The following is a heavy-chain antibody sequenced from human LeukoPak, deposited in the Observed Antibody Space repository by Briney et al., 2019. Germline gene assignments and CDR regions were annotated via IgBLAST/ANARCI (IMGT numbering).Heavy chain of an antibody. CDR1: GGSISSYY. CDR2: IYYSGST. J-gene: IGHJ6*02. CDR3: ARSTGITIFGVATTPHCYYYGMDV. D-gene: IGHD3-3*01. Sequence: SETLSLTCTVSGGSISSYYWSWIRQPPGKGLEWIGYIYYSGSTNYNPSLKSRVTISVDTSKNQFSLKLSSVTAADTAVYYCARSTGITIFGVATTPHCYYYGMDVWGQGTTVTVSS. V-gene: IGHV4-59*01.